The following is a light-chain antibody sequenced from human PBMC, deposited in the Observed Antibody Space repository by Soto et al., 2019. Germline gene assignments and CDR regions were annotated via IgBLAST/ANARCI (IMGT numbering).Light chain of an antibody. CDR3: CSFAGSSSVV. Sequence: QSALTQPASVSGSPGQSITISCTGTSSDVGSYNLVSWYQQYPGKAPKLMIYEGSKRPSGVSNRFSGSKSGNTASLTISGLQAEDEDDYYCCSFAGSSSVVFGGGTKLTVL. CDR1: SSDVGSYNL. J-gene: IGLJ3*02. CDR2: EGS. V-gene: IGLV2-23*01.